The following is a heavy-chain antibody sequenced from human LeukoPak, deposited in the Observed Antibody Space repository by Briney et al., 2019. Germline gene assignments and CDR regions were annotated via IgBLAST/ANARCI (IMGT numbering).Heavy chain of an antibody. D-gene: IGHD5-12*01. CDR2: MNPNSGNT. CDR3: ARGYSGYDRHTPSAFYYYYYYMDV. Sequence: ASVKVSCKASGYTFTSYDINWVRQATGQGLEWMGWMNPNSGNTGYAQKFQGRVTMTRNTSISTAYMELSSLRSEDTAVYYCARGYSGYDRHTPSAFYYYYYYMDVWGKGTTVTISS. J-gene: IGHJ6*03. V-gene: IGHV1-8*01. CDR1: GYTFTSYD.